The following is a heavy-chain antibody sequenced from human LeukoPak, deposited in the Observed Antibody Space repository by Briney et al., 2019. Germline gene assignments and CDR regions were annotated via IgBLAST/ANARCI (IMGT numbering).Heavy chain of an antibody. CDR3: ARDFSKGY. J-gene: IGHJ4*02. CDR2: ISSTSSTI. D-gene: IGHD3-3*01. Sequence: PGGSLRLSCAASGFTFSSYSMNWVRQAPGKGLEWVSYISSTSSTIYYADSVKGRFTISRDNAKNSLYLQMNSLRAEDTAVYCCARDFSKGYWGQGTLVTVSS. V-gene: IGHV3-48*01. CDR1: GFTFSSYS.